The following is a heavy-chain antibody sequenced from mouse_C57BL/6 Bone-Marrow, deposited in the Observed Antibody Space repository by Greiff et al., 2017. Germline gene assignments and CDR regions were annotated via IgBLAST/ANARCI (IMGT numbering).Heavy chain of an antibody. CDR1: GFTFSDYY. V-gene: IGHV5-12*01. CDR2: ISNGGGST. Sequence: EVKLVESGGGLVQPGGSLKLSCAASGFTFSDYYMYWVRQTPEKRLEWVAYISNGGGSTYYPDTVQGRFTISRDNAKNTLYLQMGRLKSEDTAMYYCARQDEGRFAYWGQGTLVTVSA. J-gene: IGHJ3*01. CDR3: ARQDEGRFAY.